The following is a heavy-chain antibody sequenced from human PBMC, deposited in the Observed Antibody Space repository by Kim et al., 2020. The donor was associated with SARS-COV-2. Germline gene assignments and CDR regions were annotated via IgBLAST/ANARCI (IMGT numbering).Heavy chain of an antibody. D-gene: IGHD3-10*01. CDR1: GFTFGDYA. CDR2: VSWNSGSI. V-gene: IGHV3-9*01. Sequence: GGSLRLSCAASGFTFGDYAMHWVRQAPGKGLEWVSGVSWNSGSIGYADSVKGRFTISRDNAKNSLYLQMNSLRAEDTALYYCAKSRYYGSGSYSSPVWYGMDVWGQGTTVTVSS. CDR3: AKSRYYGSGSYSSPVWYGMDV. J-gene: IGHJ6*02.